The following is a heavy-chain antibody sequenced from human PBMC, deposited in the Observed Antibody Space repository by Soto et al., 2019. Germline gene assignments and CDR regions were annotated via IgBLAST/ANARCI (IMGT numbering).Heavy chain of an antibody. J-gene: IGHJ3*02. CDR3: ARETFDI. CDR1: GYTFTSSG. CDR2: ISAHTGSS. Sequence: ASVKVSCKASGYTFTSSGMSWVRQAPGQGLEWMGWISAHTGSSEYAQKFQGRVTITRDTSASTAYMELSSLRSEDTAVYYCARETFDIRGQGTMVTVSS. V-gene: IGHV1-18*01.